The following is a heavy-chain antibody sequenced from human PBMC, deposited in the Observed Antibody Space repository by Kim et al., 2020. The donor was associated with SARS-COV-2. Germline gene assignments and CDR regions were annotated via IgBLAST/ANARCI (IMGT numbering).Heavy chain of an antibody. CDR2: IYYSGST. CDR3: ARQVVTAADALDY. V-gene: IGHV4-39*01. CDR1: GGSISSSSYF. J-gene: IGHJ4*02. D-gene: IGHD2-21*02. Sequence: SETLSLTCSVSGGSISSSSYFWGWVRQPPGKGLEWIGNIYYSGSTYYNPSLKSRVTISVDTSKNHFSLKLSSVTAADTAVYYCARQVVTAADALDYWGQG.